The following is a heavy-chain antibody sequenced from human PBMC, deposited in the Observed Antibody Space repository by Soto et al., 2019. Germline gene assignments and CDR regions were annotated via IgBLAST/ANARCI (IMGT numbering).Heavy chain of an antibody. CDR3: ARSHTPYDYIWGSENAFDI. J-gene: IGHJ3*02. Sequence: SGPTLVNPTETLTLTCTVSGFSLSNARMGVSWIRQPPGKALEWLAHIFSNDEKSYSTSLKSRLTISKDTSKSQVVLTMTNMDPVDTATYYCARSHTPYDYIWGSENAFDIWGQGTMVTVSS. CDR2: IFSNDEK. CDR1: GFSLSNARMG. V-gene: IGHV2-26*01. D-gene: IGHD3-16*01.